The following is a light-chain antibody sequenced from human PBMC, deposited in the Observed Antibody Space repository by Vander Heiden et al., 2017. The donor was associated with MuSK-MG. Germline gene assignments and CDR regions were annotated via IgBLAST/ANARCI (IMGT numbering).Light chain of an antibody. CDR3: QQRSVWLS. CDR2: DAF. CDR1: QSVSSY. Sequence: EIVLTQSPATLSVSPGERAALSCRASQSVSSYLAWYQQKRGQAPRLLIYDAFNRATGIPARFSGSGSGTDFTLTISSLEPEDFAVYYCQQRSVWLSFGGGTKVELK. V-gene: IGKV3-11*01. J-gene: IGKJ4*01.